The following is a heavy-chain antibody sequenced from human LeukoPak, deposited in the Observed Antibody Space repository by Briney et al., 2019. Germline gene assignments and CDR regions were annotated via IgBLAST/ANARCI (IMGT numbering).Heavy chain of an antibody. CDR1: GFTLSNYW. V-gene: IGHV3-74*01. D-gene: IGHD3-3*02. CDR2: ISEDGRAT. Sequence: QPGGSLILSCAASGFTLSNYWIHWVRQAPGKGLVWVSRISEDGRATTYADYVKGRFTISKDNAKNSVYLQMNSLRAEDTAVYYCARDEHLWQISHWGQGTLVTVSS. CDR3: ARDEHLWQISH. J-gene: IGHJ4*02.